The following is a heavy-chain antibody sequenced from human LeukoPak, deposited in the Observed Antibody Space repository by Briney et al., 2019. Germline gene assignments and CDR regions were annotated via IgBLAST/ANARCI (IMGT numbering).Heavy chain of an antibody. CDR1: GFTFSSYW. D-gene: IGHD1-1*01. V-gene: IGHV3-7*01. CDR2: IKQDESEK. J-gene: IGHJ4*02. CDR3: ARDKIEGPTKLDY. Sequence: GSLRLSCAASGFTFSSYWMSWVRPAPGKGLEWVANIKQDESEKYYVDSLKGRFTISRDNAKNSLYLQMNSLRAEDTAVYYCARDKIEGPTKLDYWGQGILVTVSS.